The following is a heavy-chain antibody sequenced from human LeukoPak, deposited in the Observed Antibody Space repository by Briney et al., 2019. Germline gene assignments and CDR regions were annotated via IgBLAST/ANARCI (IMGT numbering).Heavy chain of an antibody. CDR3: ARHSGIYCSSTSCWWFDP. CDR2: IHHSGST. D-gene: IGHD2-2*01. V-gene: IGHV4-38-2*02. J-gene: IGHJ5*02. CDR1: GYSISSGSY. Sequence: SETLSLTCSVSGYSISSGSYWGWIRQPPGKGLEWIGSIHHSGSTYYNPSLKSRVTISVDTSKNQFSLKLSSVTAADTAVYYCARHSGIYCSSTSCWWFDPWGQGTLVTVSS.